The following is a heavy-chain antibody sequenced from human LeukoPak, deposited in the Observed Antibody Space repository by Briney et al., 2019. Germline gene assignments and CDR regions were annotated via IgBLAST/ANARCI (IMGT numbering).Heavy chain of an antibody. V-gene: IGHV4-39*07. D-gene: IGHD3-3*01. CDR3: ARLVIFGVGRNYYYYMDV. CDR1: GGSINSNSFY. CDR2: IYFTGST. J-gene: IGHJ6*03. Sequence: SETLSLTCTVSGGSINSNSFYWGWIRHPPGKELEWIGSIYFTGSTYYNPSLKSRVIISVDTSKNQFSLKLSSVTAADTAVYYCARLVIFGVGRNYYYYMDVWGKGTTVTVSS.